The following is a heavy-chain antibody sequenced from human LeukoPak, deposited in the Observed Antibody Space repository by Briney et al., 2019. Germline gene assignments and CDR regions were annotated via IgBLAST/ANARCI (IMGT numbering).Heavy chain of an antibody. Sequence: GRSLRLSCAASGFTFSSYAMHWVRQAPGEGLEWVAVISYDGSNKYYADSVKGRFTISRDNSKNTLYLQMNSLRAEDMAVYYCARGSSSSGLGDYYYMDVWGKGTTVTVSS. CDR3: ARGSSSSGLGDYYYMDV. CDR2: ISYDGSNK. V-gene: IGHV3-30-3*01. D-gene: IGHD6-6*01. CDR1: GFTFSSYA. J-gene: IGHJ6*03.